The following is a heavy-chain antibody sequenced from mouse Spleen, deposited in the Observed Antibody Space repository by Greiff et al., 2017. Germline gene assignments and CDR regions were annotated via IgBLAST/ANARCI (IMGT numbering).Heavy chain of an antibody. V-gene: IGHV1-19*01. Sequence: EVQLQQSGPVLVKPGASVKMSCKASGYTFTDYYMNWVKQSHGKSLEWIGVINPYNGGTSYNQKFKGKATLTVDKSSSTAYMELNSLTSEDSAVYYCARGYGCPDYWGQGTTLTVSS. CDR1: GYTFTDYY. CDR3: ARGYGCPDY. D-gene: IGHD1-2*01. J-gene: IGHJ2*01. CDR2: INPYNGGT.